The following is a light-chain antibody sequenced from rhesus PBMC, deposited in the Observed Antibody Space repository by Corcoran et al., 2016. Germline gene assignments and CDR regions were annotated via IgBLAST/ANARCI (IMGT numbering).Light chain of an antibody. CDR2: AAS. CDR1: QSVSSS. J-gene: IGKJ4*01. Sequence: EIVLTQSPATLSLSPGERATLSCRASQSVSSSLAWYQQKPGQAPRLLISAASSRATGIPDRFSGNGSGTDFNLTISSLEPEDVGVYYCQQYSDWPTFGGGTKVELK. CDR3: QQYSDWPT. V-gene: IGKV3-42*02.